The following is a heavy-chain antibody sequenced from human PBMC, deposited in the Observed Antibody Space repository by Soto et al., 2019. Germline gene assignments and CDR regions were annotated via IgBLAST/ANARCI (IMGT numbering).Heavy chain of an antibody. CDR2: IYSSGST. D-gene: IGHD6-13*01. V-gene: IGHV4-4*07. Sequence: SETLSLTCSVSGGSISSYYWSWIRQPAGKGLEWIGRIYSSGSTKYNPSLKSRVIMSVDTSKNQFSLKLYSVTAADTAVYYCARTLEAAGTENWFDPWGQGTLVTVSS. CDR3: ARTLEAAGTENWFDP. J-gene: IGHJ5*02. CDR1: GGSISSYY.